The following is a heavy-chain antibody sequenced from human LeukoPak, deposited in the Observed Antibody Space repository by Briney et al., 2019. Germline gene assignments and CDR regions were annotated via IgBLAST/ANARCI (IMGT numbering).Heavy chain of an antibody. D-gene: IGHD3-3*01. J-gene: IGHJ4*02. CDR2: ISGSGGST. CDR3: AKDNVGKTFWSGYPYYFDY. CDR1: GLTFSSYA. V-gene: IGHV3-23*01. Sequence: PGGSLRLSCAASGLTFSSYAMSWVRQAPGKGLEWVSAISGSGGSTYYADSVKGRFTISRDNSKNTLYLQMNSLRAEDTAVYYCAKDNVGKTFWSGYPYYFDYWGQGTLVTVSS.